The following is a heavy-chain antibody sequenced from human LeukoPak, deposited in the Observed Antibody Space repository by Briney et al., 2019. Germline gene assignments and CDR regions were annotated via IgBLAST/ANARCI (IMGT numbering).Heavy chain of an antibody. CDR2: IYYSEST. CDR1: SGSITSYY. D-gene: IGHD6-13*01. CDR3: ARLSRFDY. J-gene: IGHJ4*02. V-gene: IGHV4-39*07. Sequence: RASETLSLTCSVSSGSITSYYWGWIRQPPGKGLEWIRSIYYSESTYYNPSLKSRVTRSVDTSKHQFSLKLGSVTAADTAVYYCARLSRFDYWGQGTLVTVSS.